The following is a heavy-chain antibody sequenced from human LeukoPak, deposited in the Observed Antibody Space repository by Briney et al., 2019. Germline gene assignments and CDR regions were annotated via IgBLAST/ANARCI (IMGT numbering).Heavy chain of an antibody. CDR1: GFTVSTNY. V-gene: IGHV3-53*01. J-gene: IGHJ5*02. D-gene: IGHD4-11*01. CDR2: IYSGGGGTT. Sequence: PGGSLRLSCAASGFTVSTNYMTWVRQAPGKGLEWVSVIYSGGGGTTHYADSVKGRFTISRDNSKNTLYLQMNSLRAEDTAVYYCAKDAKVPYSNYVNWFDPWGQGTLVTVSS. CDR3: AKDAKVPYSNYVNWFDP.